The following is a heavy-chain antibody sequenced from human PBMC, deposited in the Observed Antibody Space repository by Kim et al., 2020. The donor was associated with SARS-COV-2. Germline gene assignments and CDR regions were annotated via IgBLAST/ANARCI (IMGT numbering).Heavy chain of an antibody. Sequence: THYADSVRGRFTISRDNAKNSLYLQMRSLRAEDTAVYYCARGSDWYFDLWGRGTLVTVSS. J-gene: IGHJ2*01. CDR2: T. CDR3: ARGSDWYFDL. V-gene: IGHV3-11*06.